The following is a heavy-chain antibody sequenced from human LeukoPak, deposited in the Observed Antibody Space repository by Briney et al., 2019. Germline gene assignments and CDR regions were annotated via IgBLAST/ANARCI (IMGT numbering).Heavy chain of an antibody. J-gene: IGHJ4*02. CDR1: GGTFISYT. Sequence: SVKVSCKGSGGTFISYTISWVRQAPGEGGEWMGGIIPILGIANYAQKFQGRVTITADKSTSTAYMELSSLRSEDTAVYYCAREVGATEEYWGQGTLVTVSS. CDR2: IIPILGIA. CDR3: AREVGATEEY. V-gene: IGHV1-69*10. D-gene: IGHD1-26*01.